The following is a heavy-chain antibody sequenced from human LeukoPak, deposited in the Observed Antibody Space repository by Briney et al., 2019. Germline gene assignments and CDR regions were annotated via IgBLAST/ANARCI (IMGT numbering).Heavy chain of an antibody. CDR2: IYTSGST. J-gene: IGHJ4*02. Sequence: SETLSLTCTVSGGSISSGSYYYNWIRQPAGKGLEWIGRIYTSGSTSYNPSLKSRVTMSVDTSKNQFSLKLSSVTAADTAVYYCARSPSTSCFDYWGQGTLVTVSS. D-gene: IGHD2-2*01. CDR3: ARSPSTSCFDY. CDR1: GGSISSGSYY. V-gene: IGHV4-61*02.